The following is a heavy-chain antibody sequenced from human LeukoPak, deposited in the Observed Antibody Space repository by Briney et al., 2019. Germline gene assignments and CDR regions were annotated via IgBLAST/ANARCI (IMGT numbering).Heavy chain of an antibody. CDR3: ARADRLDGSPYLIGP. D-gene: IGHD1-26*01. CDR2: INPDSGGT. V-gene: IGHV1-2*02. CDR1: GYSFTDYY. J-gene: IGHJ5*02. Sequence: ASVKVSCKTSGYSFTDYYMHWVRQAPGQGLEWMGWINPDSGGTSTAQKFQGRITMTRDTSITTVYMEVSWLTSDDTAIYYCARADRLDGSPYLIGPWGQGTLVTVST.